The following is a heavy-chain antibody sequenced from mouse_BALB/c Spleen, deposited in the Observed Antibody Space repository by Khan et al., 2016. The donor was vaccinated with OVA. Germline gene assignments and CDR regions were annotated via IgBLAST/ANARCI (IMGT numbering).Heavy chain of an antibody. D-gene: IGHD2-14*01. Sequence: EVQLVESGPSLVKPSQTLSLTCSVTGDSITSGYWNWIRKFPGNELEYMGHIIYTGNTYYNPSLKSRISITRHTSKNQYNLQLNSVTNEDTATYYCARSTYRYAFVYWGQGTLVTVST. CDR2: IIYTGNT. J-gene: IGHJ3*01. V-gene: IGHV3-8*02. CDR1: GDSITSGY. CDR3: ARSTYRYAFVY.